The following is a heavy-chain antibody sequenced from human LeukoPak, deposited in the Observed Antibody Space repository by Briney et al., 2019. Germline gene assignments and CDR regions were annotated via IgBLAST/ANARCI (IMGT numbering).Heavy chain of an antibody. CDR2: ISGSGGST. Sequence: GGSLRLSCAASGFTFSSYAMSWVRQAPGKGLEWVSAISGSGGSTYYADSVKGRFTISRDNSKNTLYLQMNSLKTEDTAVYYCVRSRVPTVPDAFDIWGQGTMVTVSS. CDR3: VRSRVPTVPDAFDI. V-gene: IGHV3-23*01. J-gene: IGHJ3*02. D-gene: IGHD4-17*01. CDR1: GFTFSSYA.